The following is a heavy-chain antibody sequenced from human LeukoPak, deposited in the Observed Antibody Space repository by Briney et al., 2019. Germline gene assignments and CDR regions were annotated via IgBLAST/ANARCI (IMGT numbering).Heavy chain of an antibody. CDR1: GFTFSSYG. V-gene: IGHV3-30*02. CDR3: AVTSGYSYATQTNTDY. D-gene: IGHD5-18*01. J-gene: IGHJ4*02. CDR2: IWYDGSNK. Sequence: GGSLRLSCAASGFTFSSYGMHWVRQAPGKGLEWVAVIWYDGSNKYYADSVKGRFTISRDNSKNTLYLQMNSLRAEDTAVYYCAVTSGYSYATQTNTDYWGQGTLVTVSS.